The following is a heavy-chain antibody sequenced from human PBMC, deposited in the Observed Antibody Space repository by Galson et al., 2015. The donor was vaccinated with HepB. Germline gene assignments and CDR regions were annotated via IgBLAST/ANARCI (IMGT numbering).Heavy chain of an antibody. CDR1: GYTFTSYG. V-gene: IGHV1-18*04. CDR2: ISAYNGNT. CDR3: ARGSHLSYYDILTGYQNMIYNWFDP. Sequence: SVKVSCKASGYTFTSYGISWVRQAPGQGLEWMGWISAYNGNTNYAQKLQGRVTMTTDTSTSTAYMELRSLRSDDTAVYYCARGSHLSYYDILTGYQNMIYNWFDPWGQGTLVTVSS. D-gene: IGHD3-9*01. J-gene: IGHJ5*02.